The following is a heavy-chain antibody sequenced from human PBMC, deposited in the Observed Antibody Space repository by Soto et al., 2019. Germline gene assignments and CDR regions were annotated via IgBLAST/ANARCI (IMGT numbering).Heavy chain of an antibody. CDR1: GYNFNNYF. Sequence: ASVKVSCKAYGYNFNNYFLHWVRQAPGQGLEWMGYIFPGGGNTGYTQSFQGRLTVTMDTSTSTVYMDLSSVRLEDTAVYYCAREYRPGLFEYWGPGTLVTVSS. D-gene: IGHD3-16*02. V-gene: IGHV1-46*02. J-gene: IGHJ4*02. CDR2: IFPGGGNT. CDR3: AREYRPGLFEY.